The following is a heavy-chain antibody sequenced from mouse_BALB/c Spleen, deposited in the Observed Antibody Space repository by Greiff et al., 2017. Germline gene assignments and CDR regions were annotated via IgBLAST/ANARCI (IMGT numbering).Heavy chain of an antibody. Sequence: VQLQQSGPELVKPGASVKIPCKASGYTFTDYNMDWVKQSHGKSLEWIGDINPNNGGTIYNQKFKGKATLTVDKSSSTAYMELRSLTSEDTAVYYCARSYGNYEGGAMDDWGQGTSVTVSS. V-gene: IGHV1-18*01. CDR1: GYTFTDYN. D-gene: IGHD2-1*01. CDR3: ARSYGNYEGGAMDD. J-gene: IGHJ4*01. CDR2: INPNNGGT.